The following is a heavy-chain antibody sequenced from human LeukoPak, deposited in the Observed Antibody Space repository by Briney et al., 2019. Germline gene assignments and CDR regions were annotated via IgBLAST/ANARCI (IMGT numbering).Heavy chain of an antibody. CDR2: IGTAGDT. V-gene: IGHV3-13*03. J-gene: IGHJ4*02. Sequence: GGSLRLSCAACGFTFSSYDMHWARQAPGKGLEWVSAIGTAGDTYYPGSVKGQFTISRDNAKNSLYLQMNSLRAEDTALYYCARELPGIAAAFDYWGQGTLVTVSS. CDR3: ARELPGIAAAFDY. D-gene: IGHD6-13*01. CDR1: GFTFSSYD.